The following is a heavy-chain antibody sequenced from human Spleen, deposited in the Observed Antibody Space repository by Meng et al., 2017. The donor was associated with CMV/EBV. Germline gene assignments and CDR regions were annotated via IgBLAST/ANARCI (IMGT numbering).Heavy chain of an antibody. J-gene: IGHJ4*02. V-gene: IGHV4-34*01. CDR2: INHSGST. CDR3: ARDGARYCSSTSCLGVDY. CDR1: GGSFSGYY. Sequence: SETLSLTCAVYGGSFSGYYWSWIRQPPGKGLEWIGEINHSGSTNYNPSLKSRVTISVDTSKNQFSLKLSSVTAADTAVYYCARDGARYCSSTSCLGVDYWGQGTLVTVSS. D-gene: IGHD2-2*01.